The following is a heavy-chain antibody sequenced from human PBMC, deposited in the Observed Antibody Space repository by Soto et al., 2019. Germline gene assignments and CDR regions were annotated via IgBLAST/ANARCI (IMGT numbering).Heavy chain of an antibody. J-gene: IGHJ6*03. D-gene: IGHD2-15*01. CDR3: ARQSGRDTSTLDYYYFYMNA. CDR2: INPNGGVT. CDR1: GDSFNDYY. V-gene: IGHV1-2*04. Sequence: QVQLVQSGAEVRKPGASVTVSCRSSGDSFNDYYIHWVRQAPGQGFEWMGWINPNGGVTKYAQKFQCWVSMTRDTYFRPDYMQLSSLRSVDAADYYCARQSGRDTSTLDYYYFYMNAWGACTTVTVSS.